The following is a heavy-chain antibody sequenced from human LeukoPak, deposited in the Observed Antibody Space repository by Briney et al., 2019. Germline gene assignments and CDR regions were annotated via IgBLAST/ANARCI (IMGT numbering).Heavy chain of an antibody. CDR3: AREGDGDYGYYFDY. D-gene: IGHD4-17*01. CDR1: GGSISSYY. J-gene: IGHJ4*02. Sequence: PSETLSLTCTVSGGSISSYYWSWIRQPAGKGLEWIGRIYTSGSTNYNPSLKSRVTISVDKSKNQFSLKLSSVTAADTAVYYRAREGDGDYGYYFDYWGQGTLVTVSS. CDR2: IYTSGST. V-gene: IGHV4-4*07.